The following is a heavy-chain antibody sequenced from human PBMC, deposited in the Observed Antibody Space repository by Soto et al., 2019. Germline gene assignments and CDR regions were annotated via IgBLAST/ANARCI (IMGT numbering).Heavy chain of an antibody. V-gene: IGHV3-30-3*01. CDR2: ISYDGSNK. CDR1: GFTFSSYA. J-gene: IGHJ4*02. CDR3: ARDPEYCSSTSCPGYFDY. Sequence: QVQMVESGGGVVQPGRSLRLSCAASGFTFSSYAMHWVRQAPGKGLEWVAVISYDGSNKYYADSVKGRFTISRDNSKNTLYLQMNSLRAEDTAVYYCARDPEYCSSTSCPGYFDYWGQGTLVTVSS. D-gene: IGHD2-2*01.